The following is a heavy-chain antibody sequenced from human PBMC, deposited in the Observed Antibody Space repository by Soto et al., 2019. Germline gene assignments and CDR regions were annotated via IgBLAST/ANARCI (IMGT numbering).Heavy chain of an antibody. V-gene: IGHV5-51*01. CDR2: XXXGXSXT. Sequence: RGESLKISCKGSGYSFTSYWIVWVRQMPGKGLEXMGIXXXGXSXTXYXXXLQGQVTISAGKSISTAYLHWSSLKASDTAMYYCARRSSSPGGMDVWGQGATVTVSS. J-gene: IGHJ6*02. D-gene: IGHD6-13*01. CDR1: GYSFTSYW. CDR3: ARRSSSPGGMDV.